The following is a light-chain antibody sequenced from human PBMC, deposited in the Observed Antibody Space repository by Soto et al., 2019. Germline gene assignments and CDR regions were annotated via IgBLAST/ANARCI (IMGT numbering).Light chain of an antibody. CDR3: QHYKSFPWT. V-gene: IGKV1-5*01. CDR1: HSISMW. CDR2: DAS. J-gene: IGKJ1*01. Sequence: DIPMTQSPSTLSASVGDRVSFTCRASHSISMWLAWYQQRPGKAQSLLITDASKLESGVPPRFNGSRSETEFTLTIRNQQPDDFATYYCQHYKSFPWTFGLGPKVEIK.